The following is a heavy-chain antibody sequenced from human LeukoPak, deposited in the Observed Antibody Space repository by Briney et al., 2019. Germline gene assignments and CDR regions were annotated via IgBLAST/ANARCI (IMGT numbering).Heavy chain of an antibody. D-gene: IGHD5-18*01. CDR3: ARGKGIQLWSYFDY. J-gene: IGHJ4*02. CDR1: GFIFSSYV. CDR2: ISSSSSTI. Sequence: GGSLRLSCAASGFIFSSYVMHWVRQAPGKGLEWVSYISSSSSTIYYADSVKGRFTISRDNAKNSLYLQMNSLRAEDTAVYYCARGKGIQLWSYFDYWGQGTLVTVSS. V-gene: IGHV3-48*01.